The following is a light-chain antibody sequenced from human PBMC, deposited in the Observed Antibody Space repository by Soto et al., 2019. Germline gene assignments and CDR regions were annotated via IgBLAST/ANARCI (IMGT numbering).Light chain of an antibody. CDR3: AAWDDNLNGQV. CDR1: SSNIGNNA. J-gene: IGLJ2*01. CDR2: YDD. V-gene: IGLV1-36*01. Sequence: QSVLTQPPSVSEAPRQRVTISCSGSSSNIGNNAVNWYQQLPGKAPKLLIYYDDLLPSGVSDRFSGSKSGTSASLAISGLQSEDEADYYCAAWDDNLNGQVFGGGNKLTVL.